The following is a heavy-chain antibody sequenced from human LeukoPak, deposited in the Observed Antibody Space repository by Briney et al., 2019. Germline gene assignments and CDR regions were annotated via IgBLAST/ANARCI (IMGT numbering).Heavy chain of an antibody. CDR1: GFTFSSYS. D-gene: IGHD2-15*01. CDR2: ISSSSSYI. Sequence: PGGSLRLSCAASGFTFSSYSMNWVRQAPGKGLEWVSSISSSSSYIYYADSVKGRFTISRDNAKNSLYLQMNSLRAEDTAVYYCARLGVVVADSDAFDIWGQGTMVTVSS. CDR3: ARLGVVVADSDAFDI. V-gene: IGHV3-21*01. J-gene: IGHJ3*02.